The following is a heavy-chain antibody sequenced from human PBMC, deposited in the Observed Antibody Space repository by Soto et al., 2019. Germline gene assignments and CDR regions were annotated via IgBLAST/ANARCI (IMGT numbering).Heavy chain of an antibody. V-gene: IGHV1-18*04. CDR1: GYTFTSYG. CDR2: ISAKNGNI. D-gene: IGHD4-17*01. Sequence: GASVKVSCKASGYTFTSYGFTWVRQAPGQGLEWMGWISAKNGNINYAEKFQGRATMSVDTSKNQFSLKLTSMNAADTAVYYCARDDFGRNTRAFDPWGQGTLVTVSS. CDR3: ARDDFGRNTRAFDP. J-gene: IGHJ5*02.